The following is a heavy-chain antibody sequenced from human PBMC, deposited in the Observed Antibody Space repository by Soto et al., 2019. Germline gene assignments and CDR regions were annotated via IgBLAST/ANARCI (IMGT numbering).Heavy chain of an antibody. V-gene: IGHV1-24*01. CDR3: AREVVSYDLEGYGEPVDYYGMDV. Sequence: ASVKVSCKVSGYTLTELSMHWVRQAPGKGLEWMGGFDPEDGETIYAQKFQGRVTMTEDTSTDTAYMELSSLRSDDTAVYYCAREVVSYDLEGYGEPVDYYGMDVWGQGTTVTVSS. CDR1: GYTLTELS. CDR2: FDPEDGET. D-gene: IGHD5-18*01. J-gene: IGHJ6*02.